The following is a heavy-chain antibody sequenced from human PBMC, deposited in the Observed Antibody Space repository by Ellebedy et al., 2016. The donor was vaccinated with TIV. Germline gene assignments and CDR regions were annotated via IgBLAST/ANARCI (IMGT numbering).Heavy chain of an antibody. D-gene: IGHD2-15*01. CDR1: GFTFSSYA. CDR3: AKPGGRKGATPYNWFDP. V-gene: IGHV3-30-3*02. Sequence: GGSLRLXCAASGFTFSSYAMHWVRQAPGKGLEWVAVISYDGSNKYYADSVKGRFTISRDNSKNTLYLQMNSLRAEDTAVYYCAKPGGRKGATPYNWFDPWGQGTLVTVSS. CDR2: ISYDGSNK. J-gene: IGHJ5*02.